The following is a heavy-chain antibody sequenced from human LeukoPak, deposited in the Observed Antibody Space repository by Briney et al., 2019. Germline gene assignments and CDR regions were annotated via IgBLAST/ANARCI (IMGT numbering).Heavy chain of an antibody. V-gene: IGHV1-69*01. Sequence: ASVKVSCKASGGTFSNYAISWVRQAPGQGLEWMGAIIPIFGTANYAQKFQGRVTITADESTSTAYMELSSLRSEDTAVYYCARILSSSWYEYFHHWGQGTLVAVSS. J-gene: IGHJ1*01. CDR3: ARILSSSWYEYFHH. CDR2: IIPIFGTA. CDR1: GGTFSNYA. D-gene: IGHD6-19*01.